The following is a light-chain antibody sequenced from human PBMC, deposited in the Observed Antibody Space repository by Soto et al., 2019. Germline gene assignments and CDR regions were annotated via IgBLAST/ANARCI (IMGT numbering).Light chain of an antibody. CDR2: AAS. Sequence: IQLTQSPSCLFASVGERVKITCRASQGIYSWIAWYQQKPGRAPKLLIYAASSLQSGVPVRFSGSGSGTDFILSISSLQPEDVATYYCQQLNSLPLTLGQGTVLEI. V-gene: IGKV1-12*01. J-gene: IGKJ5*01. CDR1: QGIYSW. CDR3: QQLNSLPLT.